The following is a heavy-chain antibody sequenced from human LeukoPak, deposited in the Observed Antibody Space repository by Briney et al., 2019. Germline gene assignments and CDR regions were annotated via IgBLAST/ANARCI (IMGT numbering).Heavy chain of an antibody. CDR1: GFTFSSYW. CDR3: ARGGPYYYDSSGYY. J-gene: IGHJ4*02. D-gene: IGHD3-22*01. Sequence: GGSLRHSCAASGFTFSSYWMHWVRQVSGKGLVWVSRINSDGTITSYADSVKGRFTISRDNAKNSLYLQMNSLRAEDTAVYYCARGGPYYYDSSGYYWGQGTLVTVSS. CDR2: INSDGTIT. V-gene: IGHV3-74*01.